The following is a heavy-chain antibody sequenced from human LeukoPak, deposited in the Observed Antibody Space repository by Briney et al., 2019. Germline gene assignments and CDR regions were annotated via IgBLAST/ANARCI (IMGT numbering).Heavy chain of an antibody. Sequence: GTSVKVSCKASGFTFTSSAVQWVRQARGQRLEWIGWIVVGSGNTNYAQKFQERVTITRDMSTSTAYMELSSLRSEDTAVYYCAAMGNGGNSGDDAFDIWGQGTMVTVSS. V-gene: IGHV1-58*01. J-gene: IGHJ3*02. CDR2: IVVGSGNT. CDR3: AAMGNGGNSGDDAFDI. CDR1: GFTFTSSA. D-gene: IGHD4-23*01.